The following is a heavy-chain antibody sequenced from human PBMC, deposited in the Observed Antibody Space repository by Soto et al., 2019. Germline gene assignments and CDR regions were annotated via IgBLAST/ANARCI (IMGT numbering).Heavy chain of an antibody. J-gene: IGHJ4*02. CDR3: AKDGEYSSSAYFDY. Sequence: GSLRLSCTSSGFTFSSYAMNWVRQAPGKGLEWVSAISGSGVSTYYADSVKGRFTISRDNSKNTLYLQMNSLRVEDTAVYYCAKDGEYSSSAYFDYWGQGTLVTVSS. CDR2: ISGSGVST. V-gene: IGHV3-23*01. D-gene: IGHD6-6*01. CDR1: GFTFSSYA.